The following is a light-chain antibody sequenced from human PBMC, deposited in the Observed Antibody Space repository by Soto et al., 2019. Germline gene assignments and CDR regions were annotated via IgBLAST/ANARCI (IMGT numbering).Light chain of an antibody. V-gene: IGKV1-27*01. CDR3: QRYHSAPLT. Sequence: DIQMTQSPSSLSASVGDRVTMTCRASQDIRNYVAWYQQKPGEVPKLLIYAASTLQSGVPARFSGGGFGTDFTLTISSLRPEDVATYYCQRYHSAPLTVGPGTKLDL. J-gene: IGKJ3*01. CDR2: AAS. CDR1: QDIRNY.